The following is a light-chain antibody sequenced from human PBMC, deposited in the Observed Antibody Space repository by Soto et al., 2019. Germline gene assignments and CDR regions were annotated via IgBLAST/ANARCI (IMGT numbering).Light chain of an antibody. J-gene: IGLJ3*02. Sequence: QSVLTQPPSASGTPGQSVTISCSGVSSNIGRNALNWFQQLPRAAPKLLIFNNSQRPSGVPARFSGSKSGTSASLAISGLQSEDEADYFCAAWDDSLTAWVFGGGTKLTVL. CDR1: SSNIGRNA. V-gene: IGLV1-44*01. CDR3: AAWDDSLTAWV. CDR2: NNS.